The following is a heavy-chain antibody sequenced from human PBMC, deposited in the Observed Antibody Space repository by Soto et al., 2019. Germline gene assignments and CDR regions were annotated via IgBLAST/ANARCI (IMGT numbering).Heavy chain of an antibody. CDR1: GGSISSGDYY. J-gene: IGHJ4*02. D-gene: IGHD4-17*01. V-gene: IGHV4-30-4*01. Sequence: QVQLQESGPGLVKPSQTLSLTCTVSGGSISSGDYYWSWIRQPPGKGLEGIGYIYYSGSTYYNPSLKSRVTISVDTSKNQFSLKRSSVTAADTAVYYCARDRGLRVTTAGWGNFDYWGQGTLATVSS. CDR2: IYYSGST. CDR3: ARDRGLRVTTAGWGNFDY.